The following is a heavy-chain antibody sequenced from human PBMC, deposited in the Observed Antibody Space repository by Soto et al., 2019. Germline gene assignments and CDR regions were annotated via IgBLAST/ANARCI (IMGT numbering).Heavy chain of an antibody. CDR3: ARDLIAVAGTGDYYYYYGMDV. V-gene: IGHV1-2*04. J-gene: IGHJ6*02. Sequence: GASVKFSCKASGYTFTSYGISWVRHAPGQELEWMGWINPNSGGTNYAQKFQGWVTMTRDTSISTAYMELSRLRSDDTAVYYCARDLIAVAGTGDYYYYYGMDVWGQGTTVTVSS. CDR1: GYTFTSYG. D-gene: IGHD6-19*01. CDR2: INPNSGGT.